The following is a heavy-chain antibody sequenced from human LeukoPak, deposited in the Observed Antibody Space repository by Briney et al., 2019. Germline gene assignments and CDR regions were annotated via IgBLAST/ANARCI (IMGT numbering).Heavy chain of an antibody. D-gene: IGHD4-11*01. CDR3: ARSYDYIFDY. CDR2: IYSGGST. V-gene: IGHV3-53*01. J-gene: IGHJ4*02. Sequence: GGSLRLSCAASGFTVSSNYMSWVRQAPGKGLEWVSVIYSGGSTYYADSVKGRFTISRDNSKNTLYLQMNSLRAEDKAVYYCARSYDYIFDYWGQATLVTVSA. CDR1: GFTVSSNY.